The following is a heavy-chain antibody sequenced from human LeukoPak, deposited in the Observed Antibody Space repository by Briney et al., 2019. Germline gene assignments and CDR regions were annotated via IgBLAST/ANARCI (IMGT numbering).Heavy chain of an antibody. V-gene: IGHV3-23*01. CDR1: GFTFSTYA. CDR3: AKDIYSSSWYYFDY. D-gene: IGHD6-13*01. Sequence: PGGSLRLSCAASGFTFSTYAVNWVRQAPGKGLEWVSTISGSGDSTYYADSVKGRFTISRDNAKNSLYLQMNSLRAEDTALYYCAKDIYSSSWYYFDYWGQGTLVTVSS. J-gene: IGHJ4*02. CDR2: ISGSGDST.